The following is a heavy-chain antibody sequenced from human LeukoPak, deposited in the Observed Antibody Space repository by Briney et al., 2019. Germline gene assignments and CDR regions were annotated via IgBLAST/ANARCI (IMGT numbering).Heavy chain of an antibody. V-gene: IGHV3-74*01. D-gene: IGHD3-10*01. Sequence: GGSLRLSCAASGFTFSDYWMHWVRQAPGKGLVWVSRISSDGSRVTYADSVKGRFTISRDNSKNTLYLQMNSLRAEDTAVYYCAKDGLLWFGGLGFDPWGQGTLVTVSS. CDR2: ISSDGSRV. CDR1: GFTFSDYW. CDR3: AKDGLLWFGGLGFDP. J-gene: IGHJ5*02.